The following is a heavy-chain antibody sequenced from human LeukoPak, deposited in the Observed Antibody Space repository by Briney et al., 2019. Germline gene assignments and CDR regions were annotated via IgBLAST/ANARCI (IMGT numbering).Heavy chain of an antibody. Sequence: SETLSLTCTVSGYSISSGYYWGWIRQPPGKGLEWIGSIYYSGSTSYNPSLKSRVTISLDTSKNQFSLKLSSVTAADTAVYYCARATSSGYYYYYYYGMDVWGQGTTVTVSS. CDR1: GYSISSGYY. D-gene: IGHD3-22*01. CDR2: IYYSGST. J-gene: IGHJ6*02. CDR3: ARATSSGYYYYYYYGMDV. V-gene: IGHV4-38-2*02.